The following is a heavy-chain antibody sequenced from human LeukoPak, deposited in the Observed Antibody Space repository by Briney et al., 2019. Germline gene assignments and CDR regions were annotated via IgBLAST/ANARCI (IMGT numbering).Heavy chain of an antibody. Sequence: GGSLRLSCAASGFTFSSYWMSWVRQAPGKELEWVANIKQDGSEKYYVDSVKGRFTISRDNAKNSLYLQMNSLRAEDTAVYYCARDRDDFWSGYNWFDPWGQGTLVTVSS. D-gene: IGHD3-3*01. J-gene: IGHJ5*02. CDR2: IKQDGSEK. CDR1: GFTFSSYW. CDR3: ARDRDDFWSGYNWFDP. V-gene: IGHV3-7*01.